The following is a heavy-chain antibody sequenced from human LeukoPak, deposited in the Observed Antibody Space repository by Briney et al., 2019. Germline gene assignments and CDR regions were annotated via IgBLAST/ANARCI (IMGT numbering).Heavy chain of an antibody. Sequence: PSETLSLTCTVSGYSISSGYYWGWIRQPPGKGLEWIGSIYHSGSTYYNPSLKSRVTISVDTSKNQFSLKLSSVTAADTAVYYCARVGVTTVSPSDYWGQGTLVTVSS. CDR1: GYSISSGYY. D-gene: IGHD4-17*01. CDR3: ARVGVTTVSPSDY. CDR2: IYHSGST. V-gene: IGHV4-38-2*02. J-gene: IGHJ4*02.